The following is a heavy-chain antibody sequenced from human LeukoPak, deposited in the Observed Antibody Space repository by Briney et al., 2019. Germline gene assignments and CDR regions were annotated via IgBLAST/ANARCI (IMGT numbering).Heavy chain of an antibody. CDR1: GFPFIDYS. CDR3: ARDHNYAFDN. D-gene: IGHD1-1*01. Sequence: QPGGSLRLSCTASGFPFIDYSMNWVRQAPGKGLEWISYIGIESGNTKYADSVKGRFTISADNAKNSLYLQMNSLRVEDTAVYCCARDHNYAFDNWGQGTLVSVSS. J-gene: IGHJ4*02. CDR2: IGIESGNT. V-gene: IGHV3-48*04.